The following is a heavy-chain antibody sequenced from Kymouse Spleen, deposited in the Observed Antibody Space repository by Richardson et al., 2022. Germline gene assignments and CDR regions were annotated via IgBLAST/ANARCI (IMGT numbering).Heavy chain of an antibody. D-gene: IGHD6-13*01. CDR1: GFTFDDYA. V-gene: IGHV3-9*01. CDR3: AKDNKQLGSYFDY. J-gene: IGHJ4*02. CDR2: ISWNSGSI. Sequence: EVQLVESGGGLVQPGRSLRLSCAASGFTFDDYAMHWVRQAPGKGLEWVSGISWNSGSIGYADSVKGRFTISRDNAKNSLYLQMNSLRAEDTALYYCAKDNKQLGSYFDYWGQGTLVTVSS.